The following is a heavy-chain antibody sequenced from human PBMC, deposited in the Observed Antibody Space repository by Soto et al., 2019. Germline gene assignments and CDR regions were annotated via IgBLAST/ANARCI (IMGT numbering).Heavy chain of an antibody. CDR2: ISGSSSYI. Sequence: EVQLVESGGGLVKPGGSLRLSCAASGFTFTTYSMNWVRQAPGKGLEWVSSISGSSSYIYYADSVKGRFTISRDNANNAPYLQLKSLRAGDIAVYYCACDGLGSHYYYYGMDVWVQWTPVTVSS. CDR3: ACDGLGSHYYYYGMDV. CDR1: GFTFTTYS. D-gene: IGHD6-19*01. V-gene: IGHV3-21*01. J-gene: IGHJ6*02.